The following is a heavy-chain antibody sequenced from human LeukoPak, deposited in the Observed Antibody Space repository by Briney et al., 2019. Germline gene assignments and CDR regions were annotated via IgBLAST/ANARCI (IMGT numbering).Heavy chain of an antibody. J-gene: IGHJ4*02. CDR2: IYHSGRT. CDR1: GYSISSDYY. CDR3: ARFMGAATTSHIDY. D-gene: IGHD1-26*01. V-gene: IGHV4-38-2*01. Sequence: PSETLSLTCAVSGYSISSDYYWGWIRQPPGKGLEWIGSIYHSGRTHYNPSLKSRVTISVDTSKDQFSLKLSSVTAADTAVYYCARFMGAATTSHIDYWGQGTLVTVSS.